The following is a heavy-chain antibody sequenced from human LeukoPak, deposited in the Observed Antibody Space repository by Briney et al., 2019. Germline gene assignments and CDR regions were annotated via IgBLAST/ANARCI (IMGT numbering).Heavy chain of an antibody. CDR3: ARRGIGSATNYKGDFEY. CDR1: GGSISSYY. J-gene: IGHJ4*02. Sequence: PSETLSLTCTVSGGSISSYYWSWIRQPPGKGLEWIGYIYYSGSTNYRPSLKSRVTISVDTSKNQFSLKLSSVTAADTAVYYCARRGIGSATNYKGDFEYWGLGILVTVSS. CDR2: IYYSGST. V-gene: IGHV4-59*01. D-gene: IGHD3-10*01.